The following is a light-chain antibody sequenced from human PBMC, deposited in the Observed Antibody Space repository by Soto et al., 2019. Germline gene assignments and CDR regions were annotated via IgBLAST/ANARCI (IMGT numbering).Light chain of an antibody. CDR3: QKYYSSPFT. CDR1: QGISTY. Sequence: AIRMTQSPSSLSASTGDRVTITCRASQGISTYFAWYQQKPGKAPKLLIYAASTLQRGVPSRFSGSGSGTEFSLSLSSLQSEDFATYFCQKYYSSPFTFGPGTKVDIK. CDR2: AAS. V-gene: IGKV1-8*01. J-gene: IGKJ3*01.